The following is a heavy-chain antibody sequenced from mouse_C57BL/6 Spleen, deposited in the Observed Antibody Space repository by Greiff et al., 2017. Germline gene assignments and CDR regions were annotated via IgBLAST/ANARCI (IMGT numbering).Heavy chain of an antibody. J-gene: IGHJ2*01. CDR3: ARVGLPPYYFDY. CDR2: IYPGSGST. Sequence: QVQLQQPGAELVKPGASVKMSCKASGYTFTSYWITWVKQRPGQGLEWIGDIYPGSGSTNYNEKFKSKATLTVDTSSSTAYMQLSSLTAEDSAVYYCARVGLPPYYFDYWGQGTTLTVSS. CDR1: GYTFTSYW. V-gene: IGHV1-55*01. D-gene: IGHD2-4*01.